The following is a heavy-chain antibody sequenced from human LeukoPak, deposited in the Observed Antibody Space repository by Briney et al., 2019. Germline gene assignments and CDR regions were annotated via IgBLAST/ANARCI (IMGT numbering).Heavy chain of an antibody. J-gene: IGHJ4*02. CDR3: ARSAYDYVWGTLGY. Sequence: PSETLSLTCVVNGGSLSGFYWNWIRQPPGKGLEWIGDVHHSGSINYNPSLESRVTISLDTSKNVVSLKLTSVTAADTAFYYCARSAYDYVWGTLGYWGQGTLVTVSS. D-gene: IGHD3-16*01. V-gene: IGHV4-34*01. CDR2: VHHSGSI. CDR1: GGSLSGFY.